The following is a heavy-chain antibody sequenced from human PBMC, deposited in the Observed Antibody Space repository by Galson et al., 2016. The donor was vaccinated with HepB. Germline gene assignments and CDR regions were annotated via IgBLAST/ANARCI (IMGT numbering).Heavy chain of an antibody. J-gene: IGHJ6*02. CDR1: GFSFGTYA. V-gene: IGHV3-30*04. Sequence: CAASGFSFGTYAIHWVRQAPGKGLEWLAVISYDGTKRHYAESVKGRFTVSRGNSKNVLFLEMNSLRPDDTSVYYCARDQGATVTKYFFFFLDVWGPGTSVTVS. D-gene: IGHD4-17*01. CDR3: ARDQGATVTKYFFFFLDV. CDR2: ISYDGTKR.